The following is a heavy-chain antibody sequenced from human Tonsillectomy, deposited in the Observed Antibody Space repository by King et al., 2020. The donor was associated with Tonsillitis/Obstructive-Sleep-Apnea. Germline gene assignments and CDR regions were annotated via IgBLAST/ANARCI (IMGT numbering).Heavy chain of an antibody. Sequence: QLVQSGAEVKKPGASVKVSCKASGYTFTGYYMHWVRQAPGQGLEWMGWINPNSGGTKYAQKFQGRVTMTRDTSISTAYMELSRLRSDDTAVYYCARAVRYDSSGYYYSPFDYWGQGTLVTVSS. V-gene: IGHV1-2*02. J-gene: IGHJ4*02. D-gene: IGHD3-22*01. CDR2: INPNSGGT. CDR3: ARAVRYDSSGYYYSPFDY. CDR1: GYTFTGYY.